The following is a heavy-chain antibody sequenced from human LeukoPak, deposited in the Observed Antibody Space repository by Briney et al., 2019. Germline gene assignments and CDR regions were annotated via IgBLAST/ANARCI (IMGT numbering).Heavy chain of an antibody. CDR2: INHSGST. CDR3: ARHYYGSGSYYNLARYYYYMDV. V-gene: IGHV4-34*01. Sequence: SETLSLTCAVYGGSFSGYYWSWIRQPPGKGLEWIGEINHSGSTNYNPSLKSRVTISVDTSKNQFSLKLSSVTAADTAVYYCARHYYGSGSYYNLARYYYYMDVWGKGTTVTISS. J-gene: IGHJ6*03. D-gene: IGHD3-10*01. CDR1: GGSFSGYY.